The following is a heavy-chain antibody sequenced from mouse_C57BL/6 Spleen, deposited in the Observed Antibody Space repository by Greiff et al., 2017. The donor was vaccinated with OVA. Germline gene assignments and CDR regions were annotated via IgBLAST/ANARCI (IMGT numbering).Heavy chain of an antibody. CDR2: ISYDGSN. CDR3: ATLLRLAWFAY. D-gene: IGHD1-2*01. J-gene: IGHJ3*01. CDR1: GYSITSGYY. V-gene: IGHV3-6*01. Sequence: ESGPGLVKPSQSLSLTCSVTGYSITSGYYWNWIRQFPGNKLEWMGYISYDGSNNYNPSLKNRISITRDTSKNQFFLKLNSVTTEDTATYYCATLLRLAWFAYWGQGTLVTVSA.